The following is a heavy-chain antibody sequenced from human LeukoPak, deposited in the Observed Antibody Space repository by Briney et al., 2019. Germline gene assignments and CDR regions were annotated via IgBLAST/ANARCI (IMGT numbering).Heavy chain of an antibody. J-gene: IGHJ6*03. Sequence: SETLSLTCTVSGGSISSYYWSWIRQPPGKGLEWIGRIYTSGSTNYNPSHKSRVTISVDTSKNQFSLKLSSVTAADTAVYYCARGGCSSTSCYWGRYYYYYMDVWGKGTTVTVSS. D-gene: IGHD2-2*01. CDR3: ARGGCSSTSCYWGRYYYYYMDV. V-gene: IGHV4-4*07. CDR2: IYTSGST. CDR1: GGSISSYY.